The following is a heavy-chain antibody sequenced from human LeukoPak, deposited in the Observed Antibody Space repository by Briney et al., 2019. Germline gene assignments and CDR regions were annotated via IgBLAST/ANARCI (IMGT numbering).Heavy chain of an antibody. CDR3: ARVEEATRSYDY. D-gene: IGHD5-12*01. CDR2: INPNSGGA. J-gene: IGHJ4*02. Sequence: ASVKVSCKASGYTFTGYYMHWVRQAPGQRLEWMGWINPNSGGANYAQKFQGRVTMTRDTSISTAYMELSRLRSDDTAVYYCARVEEATRSYDYWGQGTLVTVSS. CDR1: GYTFTGYY. V-gene: IGHV1-2*02.